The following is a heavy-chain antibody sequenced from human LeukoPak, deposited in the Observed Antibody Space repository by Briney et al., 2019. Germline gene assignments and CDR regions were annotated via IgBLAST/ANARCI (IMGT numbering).Heavy chain of an antibody. CDR3: ARFSWGCSTASCYLTN. J-gene: IGHJ4*02. V-gene: IGHV4-59*11. D-gene: IGHD2-2*01. CDR2: IYYTVTT. CDR1: GGSLSGHY. Sequence: SETLSLTCTVGGGSLSGHYWCWIRQPPGKGLELVGHIYYTVTTFYNPSLSSRVTITLDTSRNQFSLRLTSVIAADTAVYYCARFSWGCSTASCYLTNWGQGALVTVSS.